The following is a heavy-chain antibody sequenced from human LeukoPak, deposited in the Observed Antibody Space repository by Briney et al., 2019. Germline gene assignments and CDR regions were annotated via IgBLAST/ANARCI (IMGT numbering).Heavy chain of an antibody. J-gene: IGHJ3*02. D-gene: IGHD3-10*01. CDR1: GFTFSDYA. Sequence: GGSLRLSCAASGFTFSDYAMNWVRQAPGKGLEWVSGIRVGGELYYADSVKGRFTISRDNSENTLYLQMNSLRAEDTAVYYCARTPRSGRMERDAFDIWGQGTMVTVSS. CDR3: ARTPRSGRMERDAFDI. V-gene: IGHV3-23*01. CDR2: IRVGGEL.